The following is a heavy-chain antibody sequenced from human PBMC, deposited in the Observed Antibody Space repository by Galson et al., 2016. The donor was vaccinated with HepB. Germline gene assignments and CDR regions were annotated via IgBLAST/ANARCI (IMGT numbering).Heavy chain of an antibody. CDR1: GDSVSSNSVA. CDR2: TYYRSIWSN. J-gene: IGHJ4*02. V-gene: IGHV6-1*01. Sequence: CAISGDSVSSNSVAWNWIRQSPSRGLEWLGRTYYRSIWSNDYAVSVKSRITINPDTSRNQFSLQLTSVTPGDTAVYYCARVRDTAPRDFDSWGQGTLVTVSS. CDR3: ARVRDTAPRDFDS. D-gene: IGHD3-10*01.